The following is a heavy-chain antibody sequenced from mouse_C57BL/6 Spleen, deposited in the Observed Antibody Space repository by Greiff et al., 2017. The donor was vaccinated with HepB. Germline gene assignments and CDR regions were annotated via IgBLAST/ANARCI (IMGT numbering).Heavy chain of an antibody. V-gene: IGHV5-9-1*02. Sequence: EVMLVESGEGLVKPGGSLKLSCAASGFTFSSYAMSWVRQTPEKRLEWVAYISSGGDYIYYADTVKGRFTISRDNARNTLYLQMSRLKSEDTAMYYCTRQGDYCSSLFDYWGQGTTLTVSS. J-gene: IGHJ2*01. D-gene: IGHD1-1*01. CDR1: GFTFSSYA. CDR3: TRQGDYCSSLFDY. CDR2: ISSGGDYI.